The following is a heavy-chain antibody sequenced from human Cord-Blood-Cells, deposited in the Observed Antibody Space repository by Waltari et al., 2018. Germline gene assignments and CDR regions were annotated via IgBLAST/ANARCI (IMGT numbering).Heavy chain of an antibody. CDR2: INHSGST. D-gene: IGHD4-4*01. CDR3: AYPAPLYSNYAFDI. Sequence: QVQLQQWGAGLLKPSETLSPTCAVYGGSFSGYYWSWIRQPRGKGLEWIGEINHSGSTNYNPSLKSGGTISVDTSKNQLSLKLSSVTAADTAVYYWAYPAPLYSNYAFDIWGQGTMVTVSS. V-gene: IGHV4-34*01. CDR1: GGSFSGYY. J-gene: IGHJ3*02.